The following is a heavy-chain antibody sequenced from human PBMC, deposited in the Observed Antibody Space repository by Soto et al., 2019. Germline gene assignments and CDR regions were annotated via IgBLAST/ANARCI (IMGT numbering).Heavy chain of an antibody. CDR1: GFTFSNHG. J-gene: IGHJ4*02. D-gene: IGHD3-22*01. Sequence: EVQLSESGGGLVQPGGSLRLSCAASGFTFSNHGMSWVRQAPGKGLEWVSVISGGGETIFYADSVKGRFTISRDNSKDTLYLQMNSRRADDTAVYYCGQQHFLTTSSSYAYWGQGTLVTVSS. V-gene: IGHV3-23*01. CDR3: GQQHFLTTSSSYAY. CDR2: ISGGGETI.